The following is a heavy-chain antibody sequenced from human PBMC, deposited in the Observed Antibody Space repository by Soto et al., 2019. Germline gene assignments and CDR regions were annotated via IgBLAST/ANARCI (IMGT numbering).Heavy chain of an antibody. V-gene: IGHV1-8*01. CDR2: VNPNSGNT. CDR3: ARVRRGGPSDS. CDR1: AYTFPDYD. D-gene: IGHD3-10*01. J-gene: IGHJ4*02. Sequence: GPVKVSCKASAYTFPDYDINWVRQATGQGLEWMGWVNPNSGNTGYAQKFQGRLTMTRSTSISTAYMELSSLRSDDTAIYYCARVRRGGPSDSWGQGTLVTVSS.